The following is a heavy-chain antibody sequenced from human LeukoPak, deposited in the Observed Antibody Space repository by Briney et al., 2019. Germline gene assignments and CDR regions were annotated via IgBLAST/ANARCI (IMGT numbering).Heavy chain of an antibody. V-gene: IGHV3-33*01. CDR2: IWYDGSNK. Sequence: GGSLRLSCAASGFTFSSYGMHRVRQAPGKGLEWVAVIWYDGSNKYYADSVKGRFTISRDNSKNTLYLQMNSLRAEDTAVYYCASPGSPYCSSTNCYTLDYWGQGTLVTVSS. CDR3: ASPGSPYCSSTNCYTLDY. J-gene: IGHJ4*02. CDR1: GFTFSSYG. D-gene: IGHD2-2*02.